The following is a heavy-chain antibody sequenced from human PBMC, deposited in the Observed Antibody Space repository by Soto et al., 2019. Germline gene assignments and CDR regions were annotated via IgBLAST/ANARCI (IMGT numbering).Heavy chain of an antibody. Sequence: QVQLVQSGAEVKKPGASVKVSCKASGYNIIDYDINWMRQSTGQGLEWMGWMTPNSGNTGYAQKFQGRVTLTRDTSIGTAYMELSSLKTEDTAVYYCSRNPYGSGLFDPWGQGTLVTVSS. J-gene: IGHJ5*02. D-gene: IGHD6-19*01. CDR2: MTPNSGNT. V-gene: IGHV1-8*01. CDR3: SRNPYGSGLFDP. CDR1: GYNIIDYD.